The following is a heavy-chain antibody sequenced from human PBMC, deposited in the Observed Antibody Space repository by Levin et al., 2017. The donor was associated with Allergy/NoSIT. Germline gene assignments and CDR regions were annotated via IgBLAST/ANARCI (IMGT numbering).Heavy chain of an antibody. CDR1: GFTFSSHW. V-gene: IGHV3-74*01. D-gene: IGHD2-15*01. CDR3: ARSHRYCSDDSCPRSGHFYYDMDV. Sequence: GGSLRLSCAASGFTFSSHWMHWVRQVPGKGLVWVSRINRDGSSTSYADSVKGRFTISRDNAKNTVYLQMKSLRVEDTAVFYCARSHRYCSDDSCPRSGHFYYDMDVWGKGTPVTVSS. CDR2: INRDGSST. J-gene: IGHJ6*03.